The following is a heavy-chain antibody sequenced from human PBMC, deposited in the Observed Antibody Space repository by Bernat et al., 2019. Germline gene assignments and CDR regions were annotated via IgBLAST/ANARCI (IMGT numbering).Heavy chain of an antibody. V-gene: IGHV3-7*03. Sequence: EVQLVESRGDLVQPGGSLRLSCAASGFIFNTNWMSWFRQAPGNGLELLANINQDGSDTYYVESVRGRFAISSENAKNSLFLKMNSLRVEDTDVYYSARSPGTGTVDYWGQGTLVTVSS. CDR2: INQDGSDT. D-gene: IGHD1-1*01. CDR1: GFIFNTNW. J-gene: IGHJ4*02. CDR3: ARSPGTGTVDY.